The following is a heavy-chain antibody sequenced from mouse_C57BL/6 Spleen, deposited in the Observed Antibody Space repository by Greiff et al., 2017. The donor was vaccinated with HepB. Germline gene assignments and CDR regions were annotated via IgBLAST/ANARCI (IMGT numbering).Heavy chain of an antibody. D-gene: IGHD1-1*01. V-gene: IGHV1-64*01. CDR2: IHPNSGST. CDR1: GYTFTSYW. CDR3: ARRTFLDGKDYFDY. Sequence: QVQLQQSGAELVKPGASVKLSCKASGYTFTSYWMHWVKQRPGQGLEWIGMIHPNSGSTNYNEKFKSKATLTVDKSSSTAYMQLSSLTSEDSAVYYCARRTFLDGKDYFDYWGQGTTLTVSS. J-gene: IGHJ2*01.